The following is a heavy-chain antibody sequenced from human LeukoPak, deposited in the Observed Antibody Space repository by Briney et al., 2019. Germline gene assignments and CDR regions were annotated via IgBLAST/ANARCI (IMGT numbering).Heavy chain of an antibody. J-gene: IGHJ4*02. CDR3: ARLQTAPELDY. CDR1: GYTFTSYG. CDR2: ISAYNGNT. Sequence: GASVRVSCKASGYTFTSYGISWVRQAPGQGLEWMGWISAYNGNTNYAQKLQGRVTMNTDTSTSTAYMELRSLRSDDTAVYYCARLQTAPELDYWGQGTLVTVSS. V-gene: IGHV1-18*01. D-gene: IGHD1-14*01.